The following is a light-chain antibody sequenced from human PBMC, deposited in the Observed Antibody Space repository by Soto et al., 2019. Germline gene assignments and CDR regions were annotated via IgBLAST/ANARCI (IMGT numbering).Light chain of an antibody. CDR2: EVA. Sequence: QSVLTQPPSASGSPGQSVTISCTGTSSDVGAYNYVSWYQQHPGKAPKLMIYEVAKRPSGVPDRFSGSKSGNTASLTVSGLQAEDEADYYCCSYAGSSTSVVFGGGTQLTVL. CDR1: SSDVGAYNY. J-gene: IGLJ2*01. V-gene: IGLV2-8*01. CDR3: CSYAGSSTSVV.